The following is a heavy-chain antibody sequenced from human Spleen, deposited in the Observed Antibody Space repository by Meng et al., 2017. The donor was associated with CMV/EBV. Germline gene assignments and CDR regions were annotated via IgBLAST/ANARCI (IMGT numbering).Heavy chain of an antibody. V-gene: IGHV3-9*01. CDR1: GFSFDDYV. CDR2: ITWNSNAI. D-gene: IGHD1-26*01. Sequence: SLKISCEASGFSFDDYVMHWVRQAPGKGLEWVSGITWNSNAIAYADSVKGRFTISRDNAKNSVYLQMNSLRAEDTALYYCAKDRGSYSYWFFELWGRGTPVTVS. CDR3: AKDRGSYSYWFFEL. J-gene: IGHJ2*01.